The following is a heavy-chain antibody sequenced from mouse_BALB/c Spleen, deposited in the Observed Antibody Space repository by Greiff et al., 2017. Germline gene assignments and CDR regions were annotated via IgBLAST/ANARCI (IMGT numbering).Heavy chain of an antibody. J-gene: IGHJ2*01. Sequence: EVQVVESGGDLVKPGGSLKLSCAASGFTFSSYGMSWVRQTPDKRLEWVATISSGGSYTYYPDSVKGRFTISRDNAKNTLYLQMSSLKSEDTAMYYCARHLYYYGSSPYYFDYWGQGTTLTVSS. CDR2: ISSGGSYT. D-gene: IGHD1-1*01. CDR1: GFTFSSYG. CDR3: ARHLYYYGSSPYYFDY. V-gene: IGHV5-6*01.